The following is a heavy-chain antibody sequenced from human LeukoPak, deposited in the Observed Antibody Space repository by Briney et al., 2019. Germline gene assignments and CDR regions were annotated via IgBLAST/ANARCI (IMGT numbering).Heavy chain of an antibody. D-gene: IGHD5-18*01. V-gene: IGHV4-59*01. CDR3: ARVRGYSYGYSNYFDY. CDR1: NDSISNYY. J-gene: IGHJ4*02. Sequence: PSETLSLTCTVSNDSISNYYWSWIRQPPGKGLEWIAYIDYRGSTTNNPSLRSRITISVDTSKNQFSLKLSSVTAADTAVYYCARVRGYSYGYSNYFDYWGQGTLVTVSS. CDR2: IDYRGST.